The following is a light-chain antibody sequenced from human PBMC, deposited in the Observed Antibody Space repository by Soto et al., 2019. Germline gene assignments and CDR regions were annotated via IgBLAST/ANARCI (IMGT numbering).Light chain of an antibody. J-gene: IGKJ5*01. Sequence: EILLTQSPSTLSLSPGERATLSCRASQSVSSSLAWYQQKPGQSPRLLIYDTSNRATGIPARFSGSGSGTDFTLTISSLEPEDFAVYYCQQRSNWPIITFGQGTRLDIK. V-gene: IGKV3-11*01. CDR1: QSVSSS. CDR3: QQRSNWPIIT. CDR2: DTS.